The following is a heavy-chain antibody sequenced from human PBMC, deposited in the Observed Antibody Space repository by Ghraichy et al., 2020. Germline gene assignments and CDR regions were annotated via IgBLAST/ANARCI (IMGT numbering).Heavy chain of an antibody. CDR3: ARDLGYYGSGSYRAGALGI. Sequence: SETLSLTCTVSGGSISSDSYSWSWIRQPPGKGLEWIGYIYYSGSTYYNPSLKSRVTISVDTSKNQFSLKLRSVAAADTAVYYCARDLGYYGSGSYRAGALGIWDQGKMVNVSS. D-gene: IGHD3-10*01. CDR1: GGSISSDSYS. J-gene: IGHJ3*02. CDR2: IYYSGST. V-gene: IGHV4-30-4*07.